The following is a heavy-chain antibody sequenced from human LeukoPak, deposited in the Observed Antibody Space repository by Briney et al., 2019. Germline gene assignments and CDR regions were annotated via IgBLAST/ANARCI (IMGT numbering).Heavy chain of an antibody. CDR1: GFTVSSNY. Sequence: PGGSLRLSCAASGFTVSSNYMSWVRQAPGKGLEWVSVIYSGGSTYYADSVKGRFTISRDNSKNTLYLQMNSLRAEDTAVYYCARDHDIVVVVAATLIDYWGQGTLVTVSS. CDR2: IYSGGST. V-gene: IGHV3-53*01. D-gene: IGHD2-15*01. CDR3: ARDHDIVVVVAATLIDY. J-gene: IGHJ4*02.